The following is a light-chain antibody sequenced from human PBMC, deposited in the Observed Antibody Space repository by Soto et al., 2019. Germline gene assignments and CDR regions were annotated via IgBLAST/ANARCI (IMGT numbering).Light chain of an antibody. CDR2: EVT. Sequence: QSVLTQPASVSGSPGQSITISCSGTNSDVGGYNYVSWYQQYPGKAPKLIIYEVTNRPSGVSNRFSGSRSGNTASLTISGLQTEDEADYFCSSYTSGSTLRVFGGGTKLTVL. V-gene: IGLV2-14*01. CDR3: SSYTSGSTLRV. J-gene: IGLJ2*01. CDR1: NSDVGGYNY.